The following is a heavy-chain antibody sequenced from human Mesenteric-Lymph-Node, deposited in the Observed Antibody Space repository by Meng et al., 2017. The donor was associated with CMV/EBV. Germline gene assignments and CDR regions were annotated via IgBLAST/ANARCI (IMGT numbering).Heavy chain of an antibody. J-gene: IGHJ3*02. Sequence: GESLKISCAASGFTFNSYAMHWVRQAPGKGLEWVSGISGSGSDVYYRDSVQGRFTVSRDNSKNTLYLQMNSLRAEDTALYYCTKKFGRMTVFGVAKGNGALDIWGQGTMVTVSS. CDR3: TKKFGRMTVFGVAKGNGALDI. CDR2: ISGSGSDV. V-gene: IGHV3-23*01. CDR1: GFTFNSYA. D-gene: IGHD3-3*01.